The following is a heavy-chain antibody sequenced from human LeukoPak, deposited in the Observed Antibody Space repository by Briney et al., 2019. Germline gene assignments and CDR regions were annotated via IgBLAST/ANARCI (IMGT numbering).Heavy chain of an antibody. D-gene: IGHD3-22*01. J-gene: IGHJ5*02. CDR3: AREDAYDSSGYYWFDP. CDR2: ISACNGNT. Sequence: GASVKVSCKASGYTFTSYGISWVRQAPGQGLEWMGWISACNGNTNYAQKLQGRVTMTTDTSTSTAYMELRSLRSDDTAVYYCAREDAYDSSGYYWFDPWGQGTLVTVSS. V-gene: IGHV1-18*01. CDR1: GYTFTSYG.